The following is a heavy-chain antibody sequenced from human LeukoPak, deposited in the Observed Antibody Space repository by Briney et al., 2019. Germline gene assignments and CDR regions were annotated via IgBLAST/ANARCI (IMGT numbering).Heavy chain of an antibody. CDR1: GGSISSYY. CDR3: ARENTGSYREFDY. V-gene: IGHV4-4*07. CDR2: IYSGGST. J-gene: IGHJ4*02. Sequence: SETLSLTCTVSGGSISSYYWSWIRQPAGKGLEWIGRIYSGGSTNYNPSLKSRVTMSVDSSNNQFSLKLSSVTAADTAMFYCARENTGSYREFDYWGQGTLVTVSS. D-gene: IGHD1-26*01.